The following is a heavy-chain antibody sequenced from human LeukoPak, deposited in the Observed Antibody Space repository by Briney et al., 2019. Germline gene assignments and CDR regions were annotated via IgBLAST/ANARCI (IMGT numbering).Heavy chain of an antibody. CDR3: ARVVPAAIDAFDI. J-gene: IGHJ3*02. CDR1: GGSISSGSYY. Sequence: SQTLSLTCTVSGGSISSGSYYWSWIRQPAGKGLEWIGRIYTSGSTNYNPSLKSRVTISVDTSKNQFSLKLSSVTAADTAVYYCARVVPAAIDAFDIWGQGTMVTVSS. V-gene: IGHV4-61*02. D-gene: IGHD2-2*01. CDR2: IYTSGST.